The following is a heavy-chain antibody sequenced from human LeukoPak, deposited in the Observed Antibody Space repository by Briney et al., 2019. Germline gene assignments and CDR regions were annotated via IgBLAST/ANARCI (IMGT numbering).Heavy chain of an antibody. CDR2: ISAYNGNT. CDR3: ARGGARYYYGSGFGYMDV. CDR1: GYTFTSYG. J-gene: IGHJ6*03. Sequence: GASVKVSCKASGYTFTSYGISWVRQAPGQGLEWMGWISAYNGNTNYAQKLQGRVTMTTDTSTSTAYMELRSLRSDDTAVYYCARGGARYYYGSGFGYMDVWGKGTTVTISS. D-gene: IGHD3-10*01. V-gene: IGHV1-18*01.